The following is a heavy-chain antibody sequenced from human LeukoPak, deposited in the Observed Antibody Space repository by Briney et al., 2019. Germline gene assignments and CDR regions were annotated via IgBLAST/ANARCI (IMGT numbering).Heavy chain of an antibody. D-gene: IGHD3-16*01. J-gene: IGHJ4*02. CDR2: IKQDGNEK. V-gene: IGHV3-7*01. CDR1: GYTFTSYW. CDR3: ARGGSRRLSPVDY. Sequence: PGGSLRLSCAASGYTFTSYWMTWVRQAPGKGLEWVAHIKQDGNEKYYVDSVKGRFTISRDNAKNSLYLQMNSVRTEDTAVYYCARGGSRRLSPVDYCGQGILVTVSS.